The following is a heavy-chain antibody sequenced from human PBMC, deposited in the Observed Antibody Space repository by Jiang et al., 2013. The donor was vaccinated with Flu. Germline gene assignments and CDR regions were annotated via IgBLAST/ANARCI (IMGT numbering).Heavy chain of an antibody. J-gene: IGHJ4*02. CDR3: ASGGHYDILTGYSSNDY. Sequence: SLTCTVSGGSISSSSYYWGWIRQPPGKGLEWIGSIYYSGSTYYNPSLKSRVTISVDTSKNQFSLKLSSVTAADTAVYYCASGGHYDILTGYSSNDYWGQGTLVTVSS. CDR2: IYYSGST. D-gene: IGHD3-9*01. V-gene: IGHV4-39*07. CDR1: GGSISSSSYY.